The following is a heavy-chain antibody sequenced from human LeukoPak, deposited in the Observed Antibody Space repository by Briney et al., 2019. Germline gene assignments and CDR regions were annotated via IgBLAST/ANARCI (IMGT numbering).Heavy chain of an antibody. D-gene: IGHD6-13*01. J-gene: IGHJ4*02. CDR3: AKALGIYGSGWYLAY. Sequence: GGSLRLSCAASGFTFISYVMTWVRRAPGKGLEWLSGISGSGRNTYYADSVKGRFTISRDNSKNTLYLQMNSLRAEDSAVYYCAKALGIYGSGWYLAYWGQGTLVTVSS. V-gene: IGHV3-23*01. CDR1: GFTFISYV. CDR2: ISGSGRNT.